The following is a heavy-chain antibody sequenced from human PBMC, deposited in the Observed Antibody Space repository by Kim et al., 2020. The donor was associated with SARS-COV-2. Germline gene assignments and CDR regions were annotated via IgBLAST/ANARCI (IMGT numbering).Heavy chain of an antibody. J-gene: IGHJ3*02. Sequence: GGSLRLSCAASGFTFSNYWMHWVRQAPGKGLVWVSRIKSDGSSTTYADSVKGRFTISRDNAKNTLYLQMNSLRTEDTAVYYCARPYSGSWFTFDIWGQGTMGTVSS. CDR3: ARPYSGSWFTFDI. V-gene: IGHV3-74*01. D-gene: IGHD1-26*01. CDR2: IKSDGSST. CDR1: GFTFSNYW.